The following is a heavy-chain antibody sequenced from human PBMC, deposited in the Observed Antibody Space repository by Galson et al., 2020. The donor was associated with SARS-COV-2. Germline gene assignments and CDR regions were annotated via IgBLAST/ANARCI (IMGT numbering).Heavy chain of an antibody. V-gene: IGHV4-30-2*01. D-gene: IGHD3-9*01. CDR2: MSDGGTT. J-gene: IGHJ4*02. CDR3: ARGKLTELLPPFDY. Sequence: SQTLSLTCAVSGGSISSGGYSWSWIRQPPGKGLEWIGYMSDGGTTYYNPSLKSRVTISVDRSKNQFSLKLSSVTAADTAVYYCARGKLTELLPPFDYWGQGTLVTVSS. CDR1: GGSISSGGYS.